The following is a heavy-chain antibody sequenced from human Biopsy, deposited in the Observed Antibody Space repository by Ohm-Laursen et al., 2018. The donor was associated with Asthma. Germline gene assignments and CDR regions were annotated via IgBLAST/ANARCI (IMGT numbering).Heavy chain of an antibody. V-gene: IGHV3-30*03. CDR3: ARDEAVVVPAAIPGNWFDP. D-gene: IGHD2-2*01. J-gene: IGHJ5*02. CDR2: ISYDGSNK. CDR1: GFTFSSYG. Sequence: SLRLPCSASGFTFSSYGMHWVRQAPGKGLEWVAVISYDGSNKYYADSVKGRFTISRDNSKNTLYLQMNSLRAEDTAVYYCARDEAVVVPAAIPGNWFDPWGQGTLVTVSS.